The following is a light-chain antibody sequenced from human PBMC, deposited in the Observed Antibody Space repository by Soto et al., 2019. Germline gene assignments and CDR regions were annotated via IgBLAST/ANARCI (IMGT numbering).Light chain of an antibody. V-gene: IGLV3-21*02. J-gene: IGLJ3*02. Sequence: SYELTQAPSVSVAPGQTASITCGATNIGVRSVHLHQKKPGQAPVLVVYDDDARPSGIPGRFSGSNSGKTATLTITKVEAGDDADYYCQVWDDSREQQVFGGGNKLTVL. CDR1: NIGVRS. CDR2: DDD. CDR3: QVWDDSREQQV.